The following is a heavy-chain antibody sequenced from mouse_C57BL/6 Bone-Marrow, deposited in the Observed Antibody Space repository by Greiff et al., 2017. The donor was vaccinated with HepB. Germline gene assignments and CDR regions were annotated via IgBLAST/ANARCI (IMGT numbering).Heavy chain of an antibody. J-gene: IGHJ3*01. CDR1: GYTFTSYW. V-gene: IGHV1-53*01. Sequence: QVQLQQPGTELVKPGASVKLSCKASGYTFTSYWMHWVKQRPGQGLEWIGNINPSNGDTNYNEKFKSKATLTVDKSSRTAYMQLSSLTSEDSAVYYCAREFYYGSQSFAYWGQGTLVTVSA. CDR2: INPSNGDT. CDR3: AREFYYGSQSFAY. D-gene: IGHD1-1*01.